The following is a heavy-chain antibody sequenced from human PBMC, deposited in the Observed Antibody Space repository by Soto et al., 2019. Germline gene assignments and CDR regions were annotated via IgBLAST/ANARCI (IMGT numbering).Heavy chain of an antibody. V-gene: IGHV1-69*13. J-gene: IGHJ6*02. D-gene: IGHD2-8*01. Sequence: SVKVSCKASGGTFSSYVISWVRQAPGQGLEWMGGIIPIFGTANYAQKFQGRVTITADESTSTAYMELSSLRSEDTAVYYCARVPSYCTNGVCYTGPKSYYYGMDVWGQGTTVTVSS. CDR2: IIPIFGTA. CDR3: ARVPSYCTNGVCYTGPKSYYYGMDV. CDR1: GGTFSSYV.